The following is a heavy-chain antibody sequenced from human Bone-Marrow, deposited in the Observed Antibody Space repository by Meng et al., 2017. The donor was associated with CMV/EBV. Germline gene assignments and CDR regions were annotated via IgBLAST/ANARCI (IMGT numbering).Heavy chain of an antibody. V-gene: IGHV1-69*05. CDR3: ARDTTSYLQFDY. CDR2: IIPIFGTA. CDR1: GGTFSSYA. D-gene: IGHD2-2*01. Sequence: SVKVSCKASGGTFSSYAISWVRQAPGQGLEWMGGIIPIFGTANYAQKFQGRVTITTDESTSTAYMELSSLRSEDTAVYYCARDTTSYLQFDYWGQGTLVTVSS. J-gene: IGHJ4*02.